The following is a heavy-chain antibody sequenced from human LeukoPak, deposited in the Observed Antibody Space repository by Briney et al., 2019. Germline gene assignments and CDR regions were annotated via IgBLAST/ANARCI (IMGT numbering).Heavy chain of an antibody. CDR1: GFTFIIYG. Sequence: ASVKVSCKTSGFTFIIYGINWVRQAPGQGPEWMGWISVHDGKTKYAQKFHDRVSLTTDTSTRTAYMELRRLRSDDTAVYYCARVDCSGDECYSEDHWGQGTLVTVPS. V-gene: IGHV1-18*01. CDR2: ISVHDGKT. J-gene: IGHJ4*02. D-gene: IGHD2-15*01. CDR3: ARVDCSGDECYSEDH.